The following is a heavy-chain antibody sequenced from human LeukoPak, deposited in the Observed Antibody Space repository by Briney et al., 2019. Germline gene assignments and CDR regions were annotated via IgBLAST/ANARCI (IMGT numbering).Heavy chain of an antibody. Sequence: ASVKVSCKASGYTFTGYYMHWVRQAPGQGLEWMGWINPNSGGTNYAQKFQGRVTMTRDTSISTAYMELSRLRSDDTAVYYCARVRIRIAARPFDYWGQGTLATVSS. D-gene: IGHD6-6*01. CDR1: GYTFTGYY. J-gene: IGHJ4*02. V-gene: IGHV1-2*02. CDR2: INPNSGGT. CDR3: ARVRIRIAARPFDY.